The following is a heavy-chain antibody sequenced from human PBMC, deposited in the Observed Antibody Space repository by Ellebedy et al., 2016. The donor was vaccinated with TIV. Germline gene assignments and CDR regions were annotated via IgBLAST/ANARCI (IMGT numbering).Heavy chain of an antibody. D-gene: IGHD1-14*01. CDR1: GYILSDAW. Sequence: PGGSLRLSCAGSGYILSDAWMNWVRQGPGKGLEWVGRIKSKTHGGTTDYAAPVKGRFIISRDDSKNTLYLQMNSLQTEDTALYFCTSGRKEWGLGTLVTVSS. CDR2: IKSKTHGGTT. CDR3: TSGRKE. J-gene: IGHJ4*02. V-gene: IGHV3-15*01.